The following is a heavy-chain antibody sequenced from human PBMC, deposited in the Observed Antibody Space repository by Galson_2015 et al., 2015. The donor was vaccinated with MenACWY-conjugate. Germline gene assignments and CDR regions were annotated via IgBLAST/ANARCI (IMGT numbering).Heavy chain of an antibody. CDR3: ARRQRIITYAVDGGVDGMDV. V-gene: IGHV3-48*02. CDR1: GFNLNFYA. CDR2: ISLSGSTV. Sequence: SLRLSCAASGFNLNFYALNWVRQAPGTGLEWVSFISLSGSTVHYADSVKGRFTISRDHAKKSLYLQMNSLRDEDTAVYFCARRQRIITYAVDGGVDGMDVWGQGTTVIVSS. D-gene: IGHD3-16*01. J-gene: IGHJ6*02.